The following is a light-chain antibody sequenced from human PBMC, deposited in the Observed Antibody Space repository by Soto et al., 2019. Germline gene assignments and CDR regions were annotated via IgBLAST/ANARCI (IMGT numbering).Light chain of an antibody. CDR1: QSVSGN. CDR2: GAS. V-gene: IGKV3-15*01. Sequence: EIVMAQSPATLSVSPGERATLSCRASQSVSGNLAWYQQKPGQAPRLLIYGASTRATGIPARFSGSGSGTEFTLTINSLQSEDFAVYYCQQYNNWPPAFGQGTKVEIK. J-gene: IGKJ1*01. CDR3: QQYNNWPPA.